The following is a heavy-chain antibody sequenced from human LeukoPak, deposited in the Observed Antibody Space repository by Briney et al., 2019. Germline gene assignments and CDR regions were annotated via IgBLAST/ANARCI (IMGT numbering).Heavy chain of an antibody. Sequence: GGSLRLSCAASGFTFSNYGMHWVRQAAGKGLEWVAVIWYDGSNEHYTDSVKGRFTISRDNSKNTLYLQMNSLGAEDTAVYYCAKDGANWGQGTLVTVSS. D-gene: IGHD4/OR15-4a*01. CDR2: IWYDGSNE. V-gene: IGHV3-33*06. J-gene: IGHJ4*02. CDR1: GFTFSNYG. CDR3: AKDGAN.